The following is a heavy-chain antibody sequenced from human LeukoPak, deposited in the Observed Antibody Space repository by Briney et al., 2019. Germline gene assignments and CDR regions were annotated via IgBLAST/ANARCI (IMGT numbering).Heavy chain of an antibody. CDR2: ISSSNSDI. J-gene: IGHJ6*02. CDR3: ARDSRTVYYYYGMDV. V-gene: IGHV3-21*01. CDR1: GFTFTSYT. Sequence: PGGSLRLSCAASGFTFTSYTMNWVPQAPGKGREWVSSISSSNSDISYADSVKGRFTISRDNAKSSLYLQMNSLRAEDTAVYYCARDSRTVYYYYGMDVWGQGTTVTVSS.